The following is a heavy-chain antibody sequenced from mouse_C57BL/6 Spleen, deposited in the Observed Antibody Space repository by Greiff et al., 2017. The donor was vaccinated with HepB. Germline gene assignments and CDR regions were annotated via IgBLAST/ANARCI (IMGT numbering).Heavy chain of an antibody. CDR3: AGLGDWAWFAY. V-gene: IGHV1-50*01. Sequence: QVQLQQPGAELVKPGASVKLSCKASGYTFTSYWMQWVKQRPGQGLEWIGEIDPSDSYTNYNQKFKGKATLTVDTSSSTAYMQLSSLTSEDSAVYCCAGLGDWAWFAYWGQGTLVTVSA. D-gene: IGHD4-1*01. CDR2: IDPSDSYT. CDR1: GYTFTSYW. J-gene: IGHJ3*01.